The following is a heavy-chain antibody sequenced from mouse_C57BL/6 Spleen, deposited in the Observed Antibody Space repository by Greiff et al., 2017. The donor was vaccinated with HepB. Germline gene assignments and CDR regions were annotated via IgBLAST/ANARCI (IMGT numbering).Heavy chain of an antibody. CDR3: ARAGVCGSSYVGAMDY. CDR1: GYTFTSYW. Sequence: QVQLQQPGAELVKPGASVKMSCKASGYTFTSYWITWVKQRPGQGLEWIGDIYPGSGSTNYNEKFKSKATLTVDTSSSTAYMQLSSLTSEDSAVYYCARAGVCGSSYVGAMDYWGQGTSVTVSS. J-gene: IGHJ4*01. D-gene: IGHD1-1*01. V-gene: IGHV1-55*01. CDR2: IYPGSGST.